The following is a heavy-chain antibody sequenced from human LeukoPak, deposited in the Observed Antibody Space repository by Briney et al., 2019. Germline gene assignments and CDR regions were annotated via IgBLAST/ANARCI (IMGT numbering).Heavy chain of an antibody. CDR1: GYTFTGYY. CDR2: ISAYNGNP. D-gene: IGHD3-3*01. J-gene: IGHJ4*02. Sequence: ASVKVSCKASGYTFTGYYMHWVRQAPGQGLEWMGWISAYNGNPNYAQKLQGRVTMTTDTSTSTAYMELRSLRSDDTAVYYCARDFSVAIFGVVPFDYWGQGTLVTVSS. V-gene: IGHV1-18*04. CDR3: ARDFSVAIFGVVPFDY.